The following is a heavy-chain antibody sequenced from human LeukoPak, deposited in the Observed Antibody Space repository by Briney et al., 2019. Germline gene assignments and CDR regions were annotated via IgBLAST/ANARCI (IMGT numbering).Heavy chain of an antibody. V-gene: IGHV1-24*01. CDR3: ATFFVTSYRREVGATDY. Sequence: EASVKVSCKVSGYTLTELSMHWVRQAPGKGLEWMGGFDPEDGETIYAQKFQGRVTMTEDTSTDTAYMELSSLRSEDTAVYYCATFFVTSYRREVGATDYWGQGTLVTVSS. CDR1: GYTLTELS. D-gene: IGHD1-26*01. CDR2: FDPEDGET. J-gene: IGHJ4*02.